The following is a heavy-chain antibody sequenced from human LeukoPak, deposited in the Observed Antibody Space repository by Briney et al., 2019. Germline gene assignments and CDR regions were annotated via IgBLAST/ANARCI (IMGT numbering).Heavy chain of an antibody. V-gene: IGHV3-23*01. CDR2: ISGSGGST. Sequence: TGGSLRLSCAASGFTFSTYGMTWVRQAPGKGLEWVSAISGSGGSTYYADSVKGRFTISRDNSKNTLSLQMDSLRAEDTAVYYCAKLSLRYFDWSANFDSWGQGTLVTVSS. J-gene: IGHJ4*02. CDR1: GFTFSTYG. D-gene: IGHD3-9*01. CDR3: AKLSLRYFDWSANFDS.